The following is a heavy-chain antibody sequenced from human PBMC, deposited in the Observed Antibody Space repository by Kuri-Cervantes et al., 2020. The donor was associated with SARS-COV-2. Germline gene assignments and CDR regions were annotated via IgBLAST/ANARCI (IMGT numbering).Heavy chain of an antibody. Sequence: SETLSLTCTVSGVSISSYYWSWIRQPAGKGLEWIGRLHISETTYYNPSLKSRVTMALDTSKNQFSLKLTSVTAADTAVYYCERGQCTCGGGGLEGDNHSYRTDTLLLNMAVWGKGTTVTVSS. CDR2: LHISETT. D-gene: IGHD2-15*01. CDR1: GVSISSYY. CDR3: ERGQCTCGGGGLEGDNHSYRTDTLLLNMAV. V-gene: IGHV4-4*07. J-gene: IGHJ6*03.